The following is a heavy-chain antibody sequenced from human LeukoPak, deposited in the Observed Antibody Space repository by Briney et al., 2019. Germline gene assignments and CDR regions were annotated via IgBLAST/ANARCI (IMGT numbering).Heavy chain of an antibody. CDR3: ARDPGLDH. Sequence: PGRSLRLSCTASGFTFSSYGMHWVRQAPGKGLEWVAVISYDGSNKYYADSVKGRFTISRDNAKNSLYLQMNSLRDEDTAVYYCARDPGLDHWGQGTLVAVSS. D-gene: IGHD7-27*01. CDR1: GFTFSSYG. J-gene: IGHJ4*02. V-gene: IGHV3-30*03. CDR2: ISYDGSNK.